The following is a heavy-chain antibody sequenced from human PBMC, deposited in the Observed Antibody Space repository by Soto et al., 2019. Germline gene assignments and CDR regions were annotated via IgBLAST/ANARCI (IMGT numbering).Heavy chain of an antibody. D-gene: IGHD1-26*01. J-gene: IGHJ5*02. Sequence: PGGSLRLSCSASGFTFSSYAMHWVRQAPGKGLEYVSAISSNGGSTYYADSVKGRFTISRDNSKNTLYLQMSSLRAEDTAVYYCVKAVYSGSYFGWFDPWGQGTLVTVSS. CDR3: VKAVYSGSYFGWFDP. CDR1: GFTFSSYA. CDR2: ISSNGGST. V-gene: IGHV3-64D*06.